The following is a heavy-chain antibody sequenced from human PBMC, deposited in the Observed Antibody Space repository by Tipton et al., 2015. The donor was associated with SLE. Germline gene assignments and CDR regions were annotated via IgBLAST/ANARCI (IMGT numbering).Heavy chain of an antibody. D-gene: IGHD3-3*01. J-gene: IGHJ4*02. V-gene: IGHV3-23*01. CDR1: GFTFSSYS. CDR2: ISASGGNT. Sequence: SLRLSCAASGFTFSSYSMNWVRQAPGKGLEWVSAISASGGNTYYADSVKGRFTVSRDNSKNTLYLQMNSLRAEDSAVYYCAKGIFGIIVTNFDSWGQGTRVTVSS. CDR3: AKGIFGIIVTNFDS.